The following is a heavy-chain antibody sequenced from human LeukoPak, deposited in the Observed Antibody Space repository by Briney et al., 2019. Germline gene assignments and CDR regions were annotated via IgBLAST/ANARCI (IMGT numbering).Heavy chain of an antibody. CDR1: GYSFTSYW. V-gene: IGHV5-51*01. D-gene: IGHD5-18*01. CDR3: ARRGYSYGLGYYYYGRDV. Sequence: GESLKISCKGSGYSFTSYWIGWVRQMPGKGLEWMGIIYPGDSDTRYSPSFQGQVTISADKSISTAYLQWSSLKASDTAMYYCARRGYSYGLGYYYYGRDVWGKGTTVTVSS. CDR2: IYPGDSDT. J-gene: IGHJ6*04.